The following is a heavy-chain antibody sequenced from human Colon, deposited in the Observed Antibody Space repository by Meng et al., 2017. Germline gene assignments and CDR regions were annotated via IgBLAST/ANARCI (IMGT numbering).Heavy chain of an antibody. CDR3: ARVLLPGDPDILTGYYDY. CDR2: IIPIFGTA. D-gene: IGHD3-9*01. CDR1: GGTFSSYA. Sequence: SVKVSCKASGGTFSSYAISWVRQAPGQGLEWMGGIIPIFGTANYAQKFQGRVTITADESTSTAYMELSSLRSEDTAVYYCARVLLPGDPDILTGYYDYWGQGTLVTVSS. V-gene: IGHV1-69*13. J-gene: IGHJ4*02.